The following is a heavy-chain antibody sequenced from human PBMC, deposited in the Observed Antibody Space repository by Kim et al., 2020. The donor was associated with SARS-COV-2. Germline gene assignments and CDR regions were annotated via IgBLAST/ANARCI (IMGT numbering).Heavy chain of an antibody. Sequence: RFTISSDNSKNTLYLQMNSLRAEDTAVYYCAKGRHYDFWVSDYYYYGMDVWGQGTTVTVSS. CDR3: AKGRHYDFWVSDYYYYGMDV. J-gene: IGHJ6*02. V-gene: IGHV3-30*02. D-gene: IGHD3-3*01.